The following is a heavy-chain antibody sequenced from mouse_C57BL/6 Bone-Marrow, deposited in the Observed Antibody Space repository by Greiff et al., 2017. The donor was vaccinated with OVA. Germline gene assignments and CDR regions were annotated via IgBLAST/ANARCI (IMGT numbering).Heavy chain of an antibody. CDR3: ARYYGSSSAWFAY. V-gene: IGHV1-64*01. Sequence: VQLQQPGAELVKPGASVKLSCKASGYTFTSYWMHWVKQRPGQGLEWIGMIHPTSGSTNYNEKFKSKATLTVDKSSSTAYMQLSSLTSEDSAVYYCARYYGSSSAWFAYWGQGTLVTVSA. D-gene: IGHD1-1*01. J-gene: IGHJ3*01. CDR1: GYTFTSYW. CDR2: IHPTSGST.